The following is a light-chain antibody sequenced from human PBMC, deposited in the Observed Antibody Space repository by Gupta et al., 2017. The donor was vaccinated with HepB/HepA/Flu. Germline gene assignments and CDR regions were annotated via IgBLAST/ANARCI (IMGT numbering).Light chain of an antibody. CDR3: QQYGSSPIT. J-gene: IGKJ5*01. Sequence: EIVLTQSPGTLSLSPGERATLSCRASQSVRSNYLAWYQQKPGQAPRLLIYGATSRASGTPDRFTGSGSGTDFTLTISRLEPEDFAVYFCQQYGSSPITFGQGTQLEIK. CDR1: QSVRSNY. V-gene: IGKV3-20*01. CDR2: GAT.